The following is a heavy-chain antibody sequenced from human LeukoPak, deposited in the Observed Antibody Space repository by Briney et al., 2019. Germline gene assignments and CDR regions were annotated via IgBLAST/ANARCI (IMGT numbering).Heavy chain of an antibody. CDR2: ITTSIDII. CDR3: VRDHNYYFGY. J-gene: IGHJ4*02. CDR1: GFTLSSYN. V-gene: IGHV3-48*02. Sequence: GGSLRLSCAASGFTLSSYNMNRVRQAPGKGLEWISYITTSIDIIPYADSVKGRFTISRDNAKNSLYLQMDSLRDEDTAVYYCVRDHNYYFGYWGQGILVTVSA.